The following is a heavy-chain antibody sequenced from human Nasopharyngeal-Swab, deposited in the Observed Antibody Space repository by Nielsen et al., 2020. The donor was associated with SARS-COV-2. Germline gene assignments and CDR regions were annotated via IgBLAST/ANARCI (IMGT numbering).Heavy chain of an antibody. Sequence: SPKIPCAAPGFTFDDYAMHWVRQAPGKGLEGVSGISWNSGSIGYADSVKGRFTISRDNAKNSLYLQMNSLRAEDTALYYCAKGSYSHYYDSSGYSPFNYWGQGTLVTVSS. CDR2: ISWNSGSI. CDR3: AKGSYSHYYDSSGYSPFNY. V-gene: IGHV3-9*01. D-gene: IGHD3-22*01. J-gene: IGHJ4*02. CDR1: GFTFDDYA.